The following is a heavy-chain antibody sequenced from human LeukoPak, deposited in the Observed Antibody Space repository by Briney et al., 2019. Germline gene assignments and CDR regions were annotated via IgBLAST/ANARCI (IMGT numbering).Heavy chain of an antibody. CDR2: INPKSGGR. V-gene: IGHV1-2*02. J-gene: IGHJ4*02. D-gene: IGHD4-17*01. Sequence: ASVKVSCKASGYTFTGYYMHWVRQAPGQGLEWMGWINPKSGGRNYGQKFQGRVTMTRDTSTSTVYMELSSLRSEDTAVYYCARDRNYGDYSRVCMDYWGQGTLVTVSS. CDR1: GYTFTGYY. CDR3: ARDRNYGDYSRVCMDY.